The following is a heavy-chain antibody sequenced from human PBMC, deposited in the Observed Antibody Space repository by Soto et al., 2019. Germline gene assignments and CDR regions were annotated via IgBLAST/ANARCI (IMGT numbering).Heavy chain of an antibody. D-gene: IGHD6-25*01. CDR2: IYYTGRT. CDR3: ATHRRYSSGWYYYGMDV. CDR1: CGDLSTCTNY. V-gene: IGHV4-39*01. Sequence: SETLSLTYTVSCGDLSTCTNYQGWVTEPLWKGLEWIGNIYYTGRTYYNPSLKSRVTISVDTSNNQFSLRLNSVTAADTAVYYCATHRRYSSGWYYYGMDVWGQGTTVT. J-gene: IGHJ6*02.